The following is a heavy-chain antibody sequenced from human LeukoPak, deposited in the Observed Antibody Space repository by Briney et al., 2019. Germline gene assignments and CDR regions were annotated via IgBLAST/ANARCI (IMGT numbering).Heavy chain of an antibody. Sequence: PGGSLRLSCAASGFTFSSYEMNWVRQAPGQGLEWVSYIRSSASTIYYADSVKGRFTISRDNSKNSLYLQMNSLRTEDTALYYCAKDMFPGGDYYDSSGYPGGFDYWGQGTLVTVSS. CDR2: IRSSASTI. J-gene: IGHJ4*02. CDR3: AKDMFPGGDYYDSSGYPGGFDY. CDR1: GFTFSSYE. D-gene: IGHD3-22*01. V-gene: IGHV3-48*03.